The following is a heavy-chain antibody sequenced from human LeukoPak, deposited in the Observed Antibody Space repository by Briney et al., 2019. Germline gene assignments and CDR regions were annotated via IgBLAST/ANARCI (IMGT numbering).Heavy chain of an antibody. CDR3: ARDRITMVRGVIIEGYGMDV. D-gene: IGHD3-10*01. J-gene: IGHJ6*02. CDR2: INSDGSST. V-gene: IGHV3-74*01. Sequence: GGSLRLSCAASGFTFSSYWMPWVRQAPGKGLVWVSRINSDGSSTSYADSVKGRFTISRDNAKNTLYLQMNSLRAEDTAVYYCARDRITMVRGVIIEGYGMDVWGQGTTVTVSS. CDR1: GFTFSSYW.